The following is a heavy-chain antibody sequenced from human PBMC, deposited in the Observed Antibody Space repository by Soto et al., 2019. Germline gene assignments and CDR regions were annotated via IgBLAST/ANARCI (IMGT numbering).Heavy chain of an antibody. D-gene: IGHD2-2*01. Sequence: PSETLSLTCGVYGGSFSGYYWSWIRQPPGKGLEWIGEIIHTGSTNYNPSLKSRVTISMDTSKKQLSLNLSSVTAADTAVYYYARIAQPTSDYWGQGTLVTVSS. V-gene: IGHV4-34*12. CDR1: GGSFSGYY. CDR3: ARIAQPTSDY. J-gene: IGHJ4*02. CDR2: IIHTGST.